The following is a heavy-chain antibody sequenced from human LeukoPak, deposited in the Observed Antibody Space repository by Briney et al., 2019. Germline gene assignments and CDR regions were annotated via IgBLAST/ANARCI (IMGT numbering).Heavy chain of an antibody. CDR1: GFTFSSYW. Sequence: GGSLRLSCAASGFTFSSYWMHWVRQAPGKGLVWVSRISSDGSSTSYADSVKGRFTISRDNAKNTLYLQMNSLRAEDTAVYYCARQGATSAFDIWGQGTMVTVSS. CDR3: ARQGATSAFDI. J-gene: IGHJ3*02. V-gene: IGHV3-74*01. D-gene: IGHD1-26*01. CDR2: ISSDGSST.